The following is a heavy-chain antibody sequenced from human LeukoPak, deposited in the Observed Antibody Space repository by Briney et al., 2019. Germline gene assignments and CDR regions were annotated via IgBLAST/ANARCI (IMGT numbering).Heavy chain of an antibody. V-gene: IGHV4-59*01. J-gene: IGHJ6*03. D-gene: IGHD2-15*01. Sequence: SETLSLTCTVSGGSISSYYWSWIRQPPGKGLEWIGYIYYSGSTNYNPSLKSRVTISVDTSKNQFSLKLSSVTPADTAVYYCARVGGYCSGGSCYYYYYYMDVWGKGTTVTVSS. CDR2: IYYSGST. CDR1: GGSISSYY. CDR3: ARVGGYCSGGSCYYYYYYMDV.